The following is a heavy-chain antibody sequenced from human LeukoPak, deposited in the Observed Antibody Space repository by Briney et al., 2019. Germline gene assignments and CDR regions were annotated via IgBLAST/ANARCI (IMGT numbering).Heavy chain of an antibody. D-gene: IGHD5-12*01. J-gene: IGHJ4*02. V-gene: IGHV3-20*04. CDR3: AKVGGAGYDTSNYLAS. CDR1: GFTFDDYD. Sequence: GGSLRLSCSASGFTFDDYDMNWVRQAPGKGLEWVSGITWNGAKTGYADSVKGRFTISRDNAGYSLYLQMNSLRAEDTAFYYCAKVGGAGYDTSNYLASWGQGTLVIVSS. CDR2: ITWNGAKT.